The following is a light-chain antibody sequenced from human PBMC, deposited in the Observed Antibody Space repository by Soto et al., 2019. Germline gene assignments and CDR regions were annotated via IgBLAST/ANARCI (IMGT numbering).Light chain of an antibody. CDR1: QSVSSNY. V-gene: IGKV3-20*01. Sequence: EIVLTQSPGTLSLSPCERATFSFSASQSVSSNYLAWYQQKPGQAPRLLIYGAFKRATGIPDRISGSGSGTDFTLTISSLQSEDFAEYHCQQYNNWPQTFGQGTKVDIK. J-gene: IGKJ1*01. CDR2: GAF. CDR3: QQYNNWPQT.